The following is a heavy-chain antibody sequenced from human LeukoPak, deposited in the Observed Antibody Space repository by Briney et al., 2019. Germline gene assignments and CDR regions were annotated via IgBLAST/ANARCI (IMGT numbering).Heavy chain of an antibody. Sequence: SETLSLTCTVSGGSISGYYWTWIRQPPGKGLEWIGYIYYGGSTNYHPSLKSRVTLSVDTSKKQFSLKLSSVTAADTAVYYCARDGGYYYDSSGYFLDAFDIWGQGTMVTVSS. V-gene: IGHV4-59*01. CDR1: GGSISGYY. J-gene: IGHJ3*02. D-gene: IGHD3-22*01. CDR2: IYYGGST. CDR3: ARDGGYYYDSSGYFLDAFDI.